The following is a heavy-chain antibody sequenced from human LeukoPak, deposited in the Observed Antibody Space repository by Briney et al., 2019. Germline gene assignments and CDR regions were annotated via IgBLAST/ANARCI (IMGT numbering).Heavy chain of an antibody. D-gene: IGHD5-12*01. Sequence: GGSLRLSCAGSGFTFSSDGMHWVRQAPGKGLEWVAVIWYDGSNKYYADSVKGRFTISRDNSKNTLYLQMNSLRAEDTAVYYCARGSGYSGYDAVDYWGQGTLVTVSS. J-gene: IGHJ4*02. V-gene: IGHV3-33*01. CDR2: IWYDGSNK. CDR1: GFTFSSDG. CDR3: ARGSGYSGYDAVDY.